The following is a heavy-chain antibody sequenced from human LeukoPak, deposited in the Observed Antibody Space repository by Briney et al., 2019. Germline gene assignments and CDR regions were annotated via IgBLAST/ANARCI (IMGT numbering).Heavy chain of an antibody. CDR2: ISGSGGST. CDR1: GFTFSSYA. J-gene: IGHJ4*02. V-gene: IGHV3-23*01. CDR3: AKDYYYDSSGYYDFDS. D-gene: IGHD3-22*01. Sequence: GGSLRPSCAASGFTFSSYAMSWVRQAPGKGLEWVSAISGSGGSTYYADSVKGRFTISRDNSKNTLYLQMNSLRAEDTAVYYCAKDYYYDSSGYYDFDSWGQGTLVTVSS.